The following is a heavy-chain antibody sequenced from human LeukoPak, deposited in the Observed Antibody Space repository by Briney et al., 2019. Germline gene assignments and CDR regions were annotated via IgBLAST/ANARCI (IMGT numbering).Heavy chain of an antibody. J-gene: IGHJ4*02. D-gene: IGHD6-13*01. CDR3: ARDILATSIAAPYY. V-gene: IGHV4-61*02. CDR2: IYTSGST. Sequence: PSQTLSLTCTVSGGSISSGSYYWSWIRQPAGKGLEWIGRIYTSGSTHYNPSLKSRVTISVDTSKNQFSLRLSSVNAADTAVYYCARDILATSIAAPYYWGQGTLVTVSS. CDR1: GGSISSGSYY.